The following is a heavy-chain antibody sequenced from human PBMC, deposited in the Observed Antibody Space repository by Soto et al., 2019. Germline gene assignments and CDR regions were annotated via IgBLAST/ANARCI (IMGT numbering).Heavy chain of an antibody. J-gene: IGHJ4*02. CDR2: ISGSGGTT. CDR3: ARYPEYCSSTSCYPYYFDY. CDR1: DFTFSNYA. V-gene: IGHV3-23*01. Sequence: EVQLLESGGGLVQPGGSLRLSCAASDFTFSNYAMSWVRQAPGKGLEWVSAISGSGGTTYYADSVKGRFTISRDNSKNTLYLQMNSLRAEDTAVYYCARYPEYCSSTSCYPYYFDYWGQGTLVTVSS. D-gene: IGHD2-2*01.